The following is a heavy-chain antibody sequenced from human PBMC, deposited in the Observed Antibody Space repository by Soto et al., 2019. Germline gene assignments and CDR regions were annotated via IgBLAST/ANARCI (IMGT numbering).Heavy chain of an antibody. Sequence: QVQLQQWGAGLLKPSATLSLTCAAYGGSFSGYYWSWVRQPPGKGLEWIGEINPSGSTNYNPSLKSRVTISVDTSKSQFSLKLSSVTAADTAVYYCARGDFVYPIWGQGTMVTVSS. J-gene: IGHJ3*02. CDR1: GGSFSGYY. D-gene: IGHD1-20*01. V-gene: IGHV4-34*01. CDR3: ARGDFVYPI. CDR2: INPSGST.